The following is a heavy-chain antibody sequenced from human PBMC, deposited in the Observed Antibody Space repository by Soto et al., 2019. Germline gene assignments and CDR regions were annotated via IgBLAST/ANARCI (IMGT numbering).Heavy chain of an antibody. V-gene: IGHV3-33*01. D-gene: IGHD3-16*01. Sequence: QLQLVESGGNVVQPGRSLRLSCAASGFTFTTYAMHWVRQAPGTGLEWLAIISHDGNFEYYADSVKGRFTISRDDSKNTIYLKMNSLRGDDSGVYFCARGVAMSAALSFGMDVWGQGTTVSVSS. CDR2: ISHDGNFE. CDR1: GFTFTTYA. CDR3: ARGVAMSAALSFGMDV. J-gene: IGHJ6*02.